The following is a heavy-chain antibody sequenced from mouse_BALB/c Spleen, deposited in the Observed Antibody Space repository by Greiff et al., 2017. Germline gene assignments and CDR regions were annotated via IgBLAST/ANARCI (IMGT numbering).Heavy chain of an antibody. CDR1: GFTFSSYG. CDR3: ARLRENAMDY. J-gene: IGHJ4*01. Sequence: EVHLVESGGDLVKPGGSLKLSCAASGFTFSSYGMSWVRQTPDKRLEWVATISSGGSYTYYPDSVKGRFTISRDNAKNTLYLQMSSLKSEDTAMYYCARLRENAMDYWGQGTSVTVSS. V-gene: IGHV5-6*01. D-gene: IGHD1-1*01. CDR2: ISSGGSYT.